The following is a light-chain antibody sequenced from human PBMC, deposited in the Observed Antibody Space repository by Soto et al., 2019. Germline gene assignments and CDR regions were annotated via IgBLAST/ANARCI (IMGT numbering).Light chain of an antibody. CDR3: QQYNNWPPLT. CDR2: GAS. CDR1: QTVNSN. V-gene: IGKV3D-15*01. Sequence: EIVMTQSPATLSVSPGERATLSCRASQTVNSNLAWYQKKPGQAPRLLTYGASTRAPGIPARFSGSGSGTEFTLTISSLQSEDFAVYYCQQYNNWPPLTFGGGTKVDIK. J-gene: IGKJ4*01.